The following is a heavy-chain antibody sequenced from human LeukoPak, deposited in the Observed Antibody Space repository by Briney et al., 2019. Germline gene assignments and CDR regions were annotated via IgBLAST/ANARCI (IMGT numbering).Heavy chain of an antibody. CDR1: GFTVSGNY. CDR2: IYSGGST. Sequence: AGGSLRLSCAASGFTVSGNYMSWVRQAPGKGLEWVSLIYSGGSTYYADSVKGRFTISRDNSQNTVSLQVSNLRTEDTALYYCAKTSLSDASGHYYYMDVWGKGTTVTVSS. J-gene: IGHJ6*03. D-gene: IGHD3-3*01. V-gene: IGHV3-66*01. CDR3: AKTSLSDASGHYYYMDV.